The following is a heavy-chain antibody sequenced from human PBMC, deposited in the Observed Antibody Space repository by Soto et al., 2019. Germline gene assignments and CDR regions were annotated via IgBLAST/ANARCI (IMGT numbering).Heavy chain of an antibody. CDR3: ARHQVWSGSYYYYYMDV. V-gene: IGHV4-59*01. Sequence: SETLSLTCTVSGGSISSYYWSWIRQPPGKGLEWIGYIYYSGSTNYNPSLKSRVIISVDTSKNQFSLKLSSVTSADTAVYYCARHQVWSGSYYYYYMDVWGKGTTVTVSS. CDR1: GGSISSYY. D-gene: IGHD3-3*01. J-gene: IGHJ6*03. CDR2: IYYSGST.